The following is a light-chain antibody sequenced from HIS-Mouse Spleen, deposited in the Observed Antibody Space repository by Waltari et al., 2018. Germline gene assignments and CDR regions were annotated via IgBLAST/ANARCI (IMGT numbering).Light chain of an antibody. J-gene: IGLJ3*02. Sequence: NFMLTQPHSVSESPGKTVTISCTRSSGSIASNYVQWYQQRPGSAPTTVIYEDNQRPSGGPARFSGSIDSSSNSASLTISGLKTEDEADYYCQSYDSSNLVFGGGTKLTVL. CDR1: SGSIASNY. CDR2: EDN. CDR3: QSYDSSNLV. V-gene: IGLV6-57*04.